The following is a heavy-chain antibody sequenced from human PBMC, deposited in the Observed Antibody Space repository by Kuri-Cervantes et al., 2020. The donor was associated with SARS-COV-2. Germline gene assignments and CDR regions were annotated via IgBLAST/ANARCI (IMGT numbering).Heavy chain of an antibody. J-gene: IGHJ3*02. Sequence: GGSLRLSCAASGFTFYNFGMTWVRQAPGKGLESVSTINGGGDPTFYADSVKGRFTISRDNSKNMLYLQMSSLRAEDTAIYYCAKGTFDIWGQGTMVTVSS. CDR2: INGGGDPT. CDR3: AKGTFDI. CDR1: GFTFYNFG. V-gene: IGHV3-23*01.